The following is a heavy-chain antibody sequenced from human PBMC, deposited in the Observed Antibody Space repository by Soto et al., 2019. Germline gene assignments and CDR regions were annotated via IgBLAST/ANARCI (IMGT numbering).Heavy chain of an antibody. Sequence: QVQLQESGPGLVKPSGTLSLTCAVSGGSISSSNWWSWVRQPPGKGLEWIGEIYHSGSTNYNPSLXXRXXISVDKSKTQFSLKLSSVTAADTAVYYCASVRGSYYYGMDVWGQGTTVTVSS. D-gene: IGHD1-26*01. CDR2: IYHSGST. J-gene: IGHJ6*02. CDR3: ASVRGSYYYGMDV. V-gene: IGHV4-4*02. CDR1: GGSISSSNW.